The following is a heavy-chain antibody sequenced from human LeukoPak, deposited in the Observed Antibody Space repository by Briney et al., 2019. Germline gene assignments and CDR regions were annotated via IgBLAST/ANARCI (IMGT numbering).Heavy chain of an antibody. Sequence: GGSLRLSCAASAFSFSASYMSWIRHAPGKGLECISYISDDGDIIFYADSVKGRFPISRDNAQNSLYLQMHSLRAEDTAVYYCSRDLHHSSGNYYISNAFDIWGQGTMVTVSS. D-gene: IGHD3-10*01. V-gene: IGHV3-11*04. CDR2: ISDDGDII. J-gene: IGHJ3*02. CDR3: SRDLHHSSGNYYISNAFDI. CDR1: AFSFSASY.